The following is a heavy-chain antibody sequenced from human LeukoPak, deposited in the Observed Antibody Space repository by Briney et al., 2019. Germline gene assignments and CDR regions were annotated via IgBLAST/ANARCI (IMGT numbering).Heavy chain of an antibody. D-gene: IGHD3-10*01. V-gene: IGHV1-2*02. J-gene: IGHJ5*02. CDR2: INPNSGGT. CDR1: GYTFTGYY. Sequence: ASVKVSCKASGYTFTGYYMRWVRQAPGQGLEWMGWINPNSGGTNYAQKFQGRVTMTRDTSISTAYMELSRLRSDDTAVYYCARGRITMVRGVISPFDPWGQGTLVTVSS. CDR3: ARGRITMVRGVISPFDP.